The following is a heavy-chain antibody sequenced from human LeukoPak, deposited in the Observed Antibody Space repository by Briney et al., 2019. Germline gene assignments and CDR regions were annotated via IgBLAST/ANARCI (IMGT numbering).Heavy chain of an antibody. D-gene: IGHD1-1*01. CDR2: IYDSGST. J-gene: IGHJ6*02. CDR3: ARVGGTNYYYYGMGV. Sequence: PSETLSLTCAVSGGSISSNNWWGWVRQPPGKGLEWIGYIYDSGSTNYNPSLKSRVTISVDTSKNQFSLKLSSVTAADTAVYYCARVGGTNYYYYGMGVWGQGTTVTVSS. CDR1: GGSISSNNW. V-gene: IGHV4-4*02.